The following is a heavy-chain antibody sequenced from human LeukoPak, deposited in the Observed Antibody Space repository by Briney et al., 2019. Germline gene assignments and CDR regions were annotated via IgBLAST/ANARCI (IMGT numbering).Heavy chain of an antibody. CDR3: ARRGRYCSGGSCFIGFFDP. V-gene: IGHV4-39*01. CDR1: GGSISSSSYY. Sequence: SETLSLTCTVSGGSISSSSYYWGWIRQPPGKGLEWIGSIYYSGITYYNPSLKSRVTISVDTSKNQFSLKLSSVTAADTAVYYCARRGRYCSGGSCFIGFFDPWGQGTLVTVSS. CDR2: IYYSGIT. J-gene: IGHJ5*02. D-gene: IGHD2-15*01.